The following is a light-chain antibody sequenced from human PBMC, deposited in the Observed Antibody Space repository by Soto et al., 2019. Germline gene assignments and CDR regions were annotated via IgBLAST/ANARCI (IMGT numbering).Light chain of an antibody. V-gene: IGLV3-21*02. CDR1: NIGSKS. CDR2: DDR. CDR3: QVWDSSSDHVI. J-gene: IGLJ2*01. Sequence: VLTQPPSVSVAPGQTARITCGGNNIGSKSVHWYQQKPGQAPVLVVSDDRDRPSGIPERFSGSKSGNTATLTISRVEAGDEADYYCQVWDSSSDHVIFGGGTKLTVL.